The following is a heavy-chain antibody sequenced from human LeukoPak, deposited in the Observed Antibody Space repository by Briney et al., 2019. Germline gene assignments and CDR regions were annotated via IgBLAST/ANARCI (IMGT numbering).Heavy chain of an antibody. J-gene: IGHJ4*02. V-gene: IGHV3-20*04. D-gene: IGHD1-26*01. CDR1: GFTFDDYG. Sequence: GGSLRLSCAASGFTFDDYGMSWVRQAPGKGLEWVSGINWNGGSTGYADSVKGRFTISRDNSKNTLYLQMNSLRAEDTAVYYCASTQGATPDFDYWGQGTLVTVSS. CDR3: ASTQGATPDFDY. CDR2: INWNGGST.